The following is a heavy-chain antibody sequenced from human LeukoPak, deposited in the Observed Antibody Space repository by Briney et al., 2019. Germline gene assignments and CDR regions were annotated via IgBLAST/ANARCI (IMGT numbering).Heavy chain of an antibody. J-gene: IGHJ6*02. D-gene: IGHD6-19*01. CDR2: ISSSGGLI. CDR3: ARAWYSGAWYGMDV. V-gene: IGHV3-48*01. CDR1: GFTLSSNS. Sequence: GGSLRLSCSASGFTLSSNSVSWIRQAPGKGLEWVAYISSSGGLIYYADSVRARFIISRDNGEYSVDLQMNSLRAEDTAVYYCARAWYSGAWYGMDVWGQGTTVTVSS.